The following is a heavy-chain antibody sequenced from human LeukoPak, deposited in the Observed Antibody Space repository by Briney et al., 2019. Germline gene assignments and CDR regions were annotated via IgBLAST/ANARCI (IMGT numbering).Heavy chain of an antibody. V-gene: IGHV4-4*02. J-gene: IGHJ4*02. CDR1: GGSINSSNW. D-gene: IGHD1-26*01. CDR2: IYHSGST. Sequence: PSETLSLTCTVSGGSINSSNWWSWVRQPPGKGLEWIGEIYHSGSTKYNPSLKSRVTISVDKSKNQFSLKLSSVTAADTAVYYCAREVGRGLFDYWGQGTLVTVSS. CDR3: AREVGRGLFDY.